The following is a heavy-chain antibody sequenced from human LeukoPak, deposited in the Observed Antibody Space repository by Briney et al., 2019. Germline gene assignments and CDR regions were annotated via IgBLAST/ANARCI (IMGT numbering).Heavy chain of an antibody. V-gene: IGHV3-7*01. CDR3: ARRSYPTSPVGSYDV. CDR1: GFTFSTFW. CDR2: IKQDGSER. D-gene: IGHD3-16*02. Sequence: GGSLRLACAASGFTFSTFWMAWVRQAPGKGLEWVANIKQDGSERYHADSVEGRFIISRDNAKNSLFLQMNSLRAEDTAVYYCARRSYPTSPVGSYDVWGQGTVVIVSS. J-gene: IGHJ3*01.